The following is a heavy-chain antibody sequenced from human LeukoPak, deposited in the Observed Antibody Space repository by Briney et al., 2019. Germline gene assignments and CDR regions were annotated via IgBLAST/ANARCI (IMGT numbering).Heavy chain of an antibody. CDR3: AREIVAGLGVSFDI. Sequence: SETLSLTCTVSGGSISSYYWSWIRQPAGKGLEWIGHMYTSGTTNYNPSLKSRVAISVDTSKNQFSLKLSSVTAADTAVYYCAREIVAGLGVSFDIWGQGTMVTVSS. V-gene: IGHV4-4*07. CDR1: GGSISSYY. J-gene: IGHJ3*02. CDR2: MYTSGTT. D-gene: IGHD6-19*01.